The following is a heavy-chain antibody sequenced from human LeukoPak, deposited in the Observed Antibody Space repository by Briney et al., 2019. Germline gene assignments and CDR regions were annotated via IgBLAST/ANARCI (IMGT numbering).Heavy chain of an antibody. CDR3: ARDQGTYTDYDVDY. Sequence: GGSLRLSCVAAGFSFRRYSMNWVRQAPGKGLEWVAHISYSSSFIFYADSVRGRFIITRDNAESSLYLQMNSLRAEDTGVYYCARDQGTYTDYDVDYWGQGTLVTVSS. D-gene: IGHD4-17*01. V-gene: IGHV3-21*01. CDR1: GFSFRRYS. J-gene: IGHJ4*02. CDR2: ISYSSSFI.